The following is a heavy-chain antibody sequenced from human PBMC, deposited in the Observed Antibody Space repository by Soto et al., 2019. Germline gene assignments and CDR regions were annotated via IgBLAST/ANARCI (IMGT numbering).Heavy chain of an antibody. D-gene: IGHD2-15*01. CDR2: IIPIFGTA. Sequence: QVQLVQSGAEVKKPGSSVKVSCKASGGTFSSYAISWVRQAPGQGLEWMGGIIPIFGTANYAQKFQGRVTITADESTSTAYIELSSLSSEDTAVYYCARVVTVVKSFHYWYFDLWGRGTLVTVSS. J-gene: IGHJ2*01. CDR1: GGTFSSYA. CDR3: ARVVTVVKSFHYWYFDL. V-gene: IGHV1-69*12.